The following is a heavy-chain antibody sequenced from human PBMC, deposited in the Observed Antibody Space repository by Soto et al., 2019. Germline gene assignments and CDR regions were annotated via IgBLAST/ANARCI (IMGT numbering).Heavy chain of an antibody. CDR3: ARRVREFYFDY. V-gene: IGHV4-31*03. CDR1: GGSISSGGYY. Sequence: NPSETLSLTCTVSGGSISSGGYYWTWIRQHPGKGLEFIGYIHYTGSTYYNPSLESRISISADTSKNQFSLRLSSVTAADTAVYYCARRVREFYFDYWGQGTLVTVS. J-gene: IGHJ4*02. D-gene: IGHD3-10*01. CDR2: IHYTGST.